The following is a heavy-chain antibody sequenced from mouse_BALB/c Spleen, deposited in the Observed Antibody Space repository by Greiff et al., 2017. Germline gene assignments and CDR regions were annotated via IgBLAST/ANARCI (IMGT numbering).Heavy chain of an antibody. CDR3: ASIYDGYPFAY. J-gene: IGHJ3*01. V-gene: IGHV14-3*02. CDR1: GFNIKDTY. D-gene: IGHD2-3*01. CDR2: IDPANGNT. Sequence: VQLQQSGAELVKPGASVKLSCTASGFNIKDTYMHWVKQRPEQGLEWIGRIDPANGNTKYDPKFQGKATITADTSSNTAYLQLSSLTSEDTAVYYCASIYDGYPFAYWGQGTLVTVSA.